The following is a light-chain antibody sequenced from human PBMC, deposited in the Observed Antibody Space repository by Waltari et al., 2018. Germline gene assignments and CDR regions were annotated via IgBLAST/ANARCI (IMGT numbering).Light chain of an antibody. CDR1: SSDVGTYKR. Sequence: QSALTQPASVSGSPGQSITISCTGTSSDVGTYKRVSGYQQHPGKAPKLMIYAVSKRPSGVSDRFSGSKSGDMASLTIVGLQPEDEAEYFCSSYAGSSKGVFGGGTKVTVL. J-gene: IGLJ2*01. CDR3: SSYAGSSKGV. CDR2: AVS. V-gene: IGLV2-23*02.